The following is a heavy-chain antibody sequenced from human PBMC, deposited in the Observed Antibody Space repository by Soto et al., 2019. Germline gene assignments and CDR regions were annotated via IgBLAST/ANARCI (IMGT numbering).Heavy chain of an antibody. CDR2: IMIKTDGGTT. CDR3: TKRPKYYFDY. CDR1: GFIFSNAW. Sequence: PGGSLRLSCEASGFIFSNAWMNWVRQRPGEGLEWVGRIMIKTDGGTTDYAAPVKGRFIISRDDSKNTLYLQLNSLKTEDTAVYYCTKRPKYYFDYWGQGTLLTGSS. V-gene: IGHV3-15*01. J-gene: IGHJ4*02.